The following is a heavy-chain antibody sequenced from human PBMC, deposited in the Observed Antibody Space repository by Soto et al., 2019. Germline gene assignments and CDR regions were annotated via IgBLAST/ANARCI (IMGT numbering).Heavy chain of an antibody. Sequence: PGGSLRLSCAASGFTFSSYGMHWVRQAPGKGLEWVAVISYDGSNKYYADSVKGRFTISRDNSKNTLYLQMNSLRAEDTAVYYCAKDGGSGWYNPLVYWGQGTLVTVSS. CDR1: GFTFSSYG. D-gene: IGHD6-19*01. V-gene: IGHV3-30*18. CDR2: ISYDGSNK. CDR3: AKDGGSGWYNPLVY. J-gene: IGHJ4*02.